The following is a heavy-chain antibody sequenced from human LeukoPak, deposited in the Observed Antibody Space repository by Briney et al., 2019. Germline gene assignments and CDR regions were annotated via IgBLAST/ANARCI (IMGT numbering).Heavy chain of an antibody. J-gene: IGHJ3*02. CDR3: ARAYLSGYYYRRTAFDI. Sequence: GGSLRLSCAASGFTFSSYSMNWVRQAPGKGLEWVSYISSSSSTIYYADSVKGRFTISRDNAKNSLYLQMNSLRAEDTAVYYCARAYLSGYYYRRTAFDIWGQGTMVTVSS. D-gene: IGHD3-22*01. CDR1: GFTFSSYS. CDR2: ISSSSSTI. V-gene: IGHV3-48*01.